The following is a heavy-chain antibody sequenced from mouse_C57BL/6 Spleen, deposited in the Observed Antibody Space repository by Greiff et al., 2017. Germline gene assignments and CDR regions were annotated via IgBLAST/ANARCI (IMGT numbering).Heavy chain of an antibody. CDR2: IYPGDGDT. D-gene: IGHD2-14*01. Sequence: QVKLQQSGAELVKPGASVKISCKASGYAFSSYWMNWVKQRPGKGLEWIGQIYPGDGDTNYNGKFKGKATLTADKSSSTAYMQLSSLTSEDSAVYFCAITVRRWYYFDYWGQGTPLTVSS. J-gene: IGHJ2*01. CDR3: AITVRRWYYFDY. V-gene: IGHV1-80*01. CDR1: GYAFSSYW.